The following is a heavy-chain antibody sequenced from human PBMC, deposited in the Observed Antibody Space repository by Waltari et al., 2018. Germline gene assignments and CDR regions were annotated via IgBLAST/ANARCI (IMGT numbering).Heavy chain of an antibody. CDR3: ARRRGRGPLPDT. CDR1: GDSMSSTYW. D-gene: IGHD1-26*01. J-gene: IGHJ5*02. V-gene: IGHV4-4*02. Sequence: QLQLQESGPGLVKPSGTLSLICAVSGDSMSSTYWWGWVRQPPGKGLEWIGQVKGRWETNLQPAFADPIRNLLRTSTYPLALEVASGTAPENALYYRARRRGRGPLPDTRGQGTLVTVSP. CDR2: VKGRWET.